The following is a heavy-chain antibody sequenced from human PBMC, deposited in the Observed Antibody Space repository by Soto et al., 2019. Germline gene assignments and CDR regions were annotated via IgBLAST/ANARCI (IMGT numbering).Heavy chain of an antibody. CDR2: ISYDGSKT. CDR1: AFTFRSYT. J-gene: IGHJ4*02. D-gene: IGHD4-4*01. V-gene: IGHV3-30*04. Sequence: QVQLVESGGGVVQPGRSLRLSCAASAFTFRSYTIHWVRQAPGKGLEWVATISYDGSKTNYPDSVRGRFTISRDNSKSTLFLQMDSLRHDDTAVYSCARDRDSSYFPPPYYFDSWGQGTLVTVSS. CDR3: ARDRDSSYFPPPYYFDS.